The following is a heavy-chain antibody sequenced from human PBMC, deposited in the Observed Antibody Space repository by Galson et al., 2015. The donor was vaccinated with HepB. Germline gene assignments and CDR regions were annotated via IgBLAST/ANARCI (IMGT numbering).Heavy chain of an antibody. CDR3: VKDSPYCSSTSCYTGPLDY. D-gene: IGHD2-2*02. V-gene: IGHV3-64D*06. CDR1: GFTFSSYA. J-gene: IGHJ4*02. Sequence: SLRLSCAASGFTFSSYAMHWVRQAPGKGLEYVSAISSNGGSTYYADSAKGRFTISRDNSKNTLYLQMSSLRAEDTAVYYCVKDSPYCSSTSCYTGPLDYWGQGTLVTVSS. CDR2: ISSNGGST.